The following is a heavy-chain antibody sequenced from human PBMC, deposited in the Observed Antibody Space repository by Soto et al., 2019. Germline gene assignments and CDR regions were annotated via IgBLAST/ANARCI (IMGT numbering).Heavy chain of an antibody. J-gene: IGHJ4*02. D-gene: IGHD6-19*01. V-gene: IGHV4-59*08. Sequence: PSETLSLTCTVSGGSISGYYCSWLRQPPGKGLEWIGYIYNIGSTNYNPSLRSRVTMSIDTSQEQFSLKLSSVTATDTAVYYCARHVNLPLAGTGFDSRGRGTLVTVSS. CDR3: ARHVNLPLAGTGFDS. CDR2: IYNIGST. CDR1: GGSISGYY.